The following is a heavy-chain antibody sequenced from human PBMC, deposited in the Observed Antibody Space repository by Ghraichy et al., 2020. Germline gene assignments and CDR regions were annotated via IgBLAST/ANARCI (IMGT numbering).Heavy chain of an antibody. CDR3: GGLFSSGWSDY. J-gene: IGHJ4*02. Sequence: SQTLSLTCTVSGGSISSYYWSWIRQPPGKGLEWIGYIYYSGSTNYNPSLKSRVTISVDTSKNQFSLKLSSVTAADTAVYYCGGLFSSGWSDYWGQGTLVTVSS. CDR1: GGSISSYY. D-gene: IGHD6-19*01. V-gene: IGHV4-59*01. CDR2: IYYSGST.